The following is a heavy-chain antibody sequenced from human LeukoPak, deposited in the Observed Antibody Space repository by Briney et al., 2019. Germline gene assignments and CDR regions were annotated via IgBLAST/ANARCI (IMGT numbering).Heavy chain of an antibody. J-gene: IGHJ4*02. CDR2: MYYSGST. CDR1: GGSISSSSYY. V-gene: IGHV4-39*01. D-gene: IGHD3-16*02. CDR3: ARQYYDYVWGTYPCYFDY. Sequence: SETLSLTCSVSGGSISSSSYYWGWIRQPPGKGLEWIGSMYYSGSTYYNPSLKSRVTISVDTSKNQFYLKLRSVTAADTAVYYCARQYYDYVWGTYPCYFDYWGQGTLVTVSS.